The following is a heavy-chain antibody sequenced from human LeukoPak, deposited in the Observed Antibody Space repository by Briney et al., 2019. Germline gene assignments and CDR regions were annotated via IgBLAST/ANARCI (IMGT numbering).Heavy chain of an antibody. CDR2: IYYSGST. CDR3: ARGDYRHFDI. J-gene: IGHJ3*02. Sequence: PSETLSLTCTVSGGSISTYYWSWIRQPPGKGLEWIGYIYYSGSTNYNPSLKSRVTISVDTSKNQFSLKLSSVTAADTAVYYCARGDYRHFDIWGQGTMVTASS. V-gene: IGHV4-59*01. CDR1: GGSISTYY. D-gene: IGHD4-11*01.